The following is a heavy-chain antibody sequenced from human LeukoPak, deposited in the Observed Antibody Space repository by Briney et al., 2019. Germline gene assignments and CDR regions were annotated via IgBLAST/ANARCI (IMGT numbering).Heavy chain of an antibody. Sequence: PAESLRLSCAASGFTISSYAMSWVRQAPGKGLEWVSGISGSGGSTYYADSVKGRFTISRDNSNNTLCLQMNSLRAEDTAVYYCAKPAYCSGGSCYSIGYFDRWGQGTLVTVSS. D-gene: IGHD2-15*01. CDR2: ISGSGGST. J-gene: IGHJ4*02. CDR1: GFTISSYA. CDR3: AKPAYCSGGSCYSIGYFDR. V-gene: IGHV3-23*01.